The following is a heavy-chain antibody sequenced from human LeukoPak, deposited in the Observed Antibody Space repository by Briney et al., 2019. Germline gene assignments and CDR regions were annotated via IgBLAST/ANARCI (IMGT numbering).Heavy chain of an antibody. V-gene: IGHV1-24*01. CDR3: ARSGCSAGSCYSQTVKFDS. CDR1: GYTLTELS. J-gene: IGHJ4*02. Sequence: GASVKVSCKVSGYTLTELSMHWVRQAPGKGLEWMGGFDPEDGETIYAQKFQGRVTVTADTSTSTAYMELRSLRSDDTAVYYCARSGCSAGSCYSQTVKFDSWGQGTLVTVSS. D-gene: IGHD2-15*01. CDR2: FDPEDGET.